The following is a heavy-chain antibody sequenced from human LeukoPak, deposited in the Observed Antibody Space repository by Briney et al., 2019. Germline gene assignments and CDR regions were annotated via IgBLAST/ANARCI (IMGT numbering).Heavy chain of an antibody. D-gene: IGHD3-22*01. J-gene: IGHJ4*02. CDR3: AKDLSYSRYYYDSSGYWDY. V-gene: IGHV3-23*01. CDR2: ISGSGGST. Sequence: GGSLRLSCAASGFTFSSYGMSWVRQAPGKGLEWVSAISGSGGSTYYADSVKGRFTISRDNSKNTLYLQMNSLRAEDTAVYYCAKDLSYSRYYYDSSGYWDYWGQGTLVTVSS. CDR1: GFTFSSYG.